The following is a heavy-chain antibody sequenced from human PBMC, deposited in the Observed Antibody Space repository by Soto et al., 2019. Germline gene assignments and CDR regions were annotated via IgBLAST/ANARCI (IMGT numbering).Heavy chain of an antibody. CDR2: ISGSGGST. J-gene: IGHJ4*02. CDR1: GFTFSSYA. D-gene: IGHD4-17*01. V-gene: IGHV3-23*01. Sequence: EVQLLESGGGLVQPGGSLRLSCAASGFTFSSYAMSWVRQAPGKGLEWVSAISGSGGSTYYADSVKGRFTISRDNSKNTLYLQMNGLRAEDTAVYYGAKDRVTTVTTKTFDYWGQGTLVTVSS. CDR3: AKDRVTTVTTKTFDY.